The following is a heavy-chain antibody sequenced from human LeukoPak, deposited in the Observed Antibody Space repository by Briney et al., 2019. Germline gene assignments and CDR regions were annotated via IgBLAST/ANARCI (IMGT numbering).Heavy chain of an antibody. Sequence: SETLSLTCTVSGDFIRSGHYYWGWIRQSPGKGLEWLGSIYSTGNTHYNPSLESRLIISVDTSKNSFSLKLSSVTAADTAVYFCARDLWSTAAGIFDFWGQGALVTVSS. CDR2: IYSTGNT. CDR3: ARDLWSTAAGIFDF. V-gene: IGHV4-39*07. J-gene: IGHJ4*02. CDR1: GDFIRSGHYY. D-gene: IGHD6-25*01.